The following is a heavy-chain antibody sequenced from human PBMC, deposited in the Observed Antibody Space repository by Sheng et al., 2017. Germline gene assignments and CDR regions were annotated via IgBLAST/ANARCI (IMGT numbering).Heavy chain of an antibody. CDR1: GFPFSSYA. D-gene: IGHD6-19*01. CDR2: ISYDGIYK. J-gene: IGHJ4*02. V-gene: IGHV3-30*04. CDR3: ARSSGRALAGTPYFDY. Sequence: QVQLVESGGGVVQPGTSLRLSCAASGFPFSSYALHWVRQPPGTGLEWVALISYDGIYKYYTDSVKGRFTISRDNSRNTLSLQMNSLRPDDTALYYCARSSGRALAGTPYFDYWGQGTLVTVSS.